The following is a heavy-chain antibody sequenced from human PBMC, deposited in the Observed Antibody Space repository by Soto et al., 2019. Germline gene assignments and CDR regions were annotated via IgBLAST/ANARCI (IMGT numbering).Heavy chain of an antibody. Sequence: ASVKVSCKASGGTFSSYAISWVRQAPGQGLEWMGGIIPIFGTANYAQKFQGRVTITADESTSTAYMELSSLRSEDTAVYYCARHRKGLMVYANPFDYWGQRTLVTVSS. CDR1: GGTFSSYA. J-gene: IGHJ4*02. CDR2: IIPIFGTA. CDR3: ARHRKGLMVYANPFDY. V-gene: IGHV1-69*13. D-gene: IGHD2-8*01.